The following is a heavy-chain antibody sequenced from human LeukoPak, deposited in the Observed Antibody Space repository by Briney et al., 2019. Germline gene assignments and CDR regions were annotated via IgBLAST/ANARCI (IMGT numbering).Heavy chain of an antibody. V-gene: IGHV4-59*08. CDR3: ARRYSSSWYVGFFDP. J-gene: IGHJ5*02. D-gene: IGHD6-13*01. CDR1: GASIRIYY. Sequence: SETLSLTCTVSGASIRIYYWSWIRQSPGGGLEWIGYIYYSGSTNYNPSLESRVAMSVDTSKNQCSLRLSSVTAADTAIYYCARRYSSSWYVGFFDPWGQGTLVTVSS. CDR2: IYYSGST.